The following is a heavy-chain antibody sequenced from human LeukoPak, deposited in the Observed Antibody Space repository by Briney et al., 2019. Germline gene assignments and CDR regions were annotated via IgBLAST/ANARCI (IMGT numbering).Heavy chain of an antibody. CDR1: GVTFSSYA. CDR3: ARGGGFWSGYYNDY. J-gene: IGHJ4*02. Sequence: ASVHGSCQASGVTFSSYAISWVRPASGQGREWMGRIIPILGIANYAQKFQGRVTITADKSTSTAYMELSSLRSEDTAVYYCARGGGFWSGYYNDYWGQGTLVTVSS. CDR2: IIPILGIA. D-gene: IGHD3-3*01. V-gene: IGHV1-69*04.